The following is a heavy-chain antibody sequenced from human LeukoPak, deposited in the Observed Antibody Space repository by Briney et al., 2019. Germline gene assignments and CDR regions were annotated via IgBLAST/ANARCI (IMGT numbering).Heavy chain of an antibody. CDR1: GGSISSGGYY. J-gene: IGHJ4*02. D-gene: IGHD3-22*01. Sequence: SETLSLTCTVSGGSISSGGYYWSWIRQHPGKGLEWIGYIYYSGSTNYNPSLKSRVTISVDTSKNQFSLKLSSVTAADTAVYSCARHYSDSSGYYQVYFDYWGQGTLVTVSS. CDR3: ARHYSDSSGYYQVYFDY. V-gene: IGHV4-61*08. CDR2: IYYSGST.